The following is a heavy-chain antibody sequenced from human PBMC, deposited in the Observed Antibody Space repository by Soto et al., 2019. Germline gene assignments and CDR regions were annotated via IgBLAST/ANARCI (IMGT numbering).Heavy chain of an antibody. J-gene: IGHJ4*02. D-gene: IGHD2-8*01. V-gene: IGHV4-39*01. Sequence: SETLSLTCTVSGGSVSSYSYYWAWIRQSPGQGLEWIGSIHESGRTFHNPSLKSRVTMSVDTSMNHFSLNLNSVTAADTAVYYCARLPDNNGFYYFDHWGQGTPVTVS. CDR3: ARLPDNNGFYYFDH. CDR2: IHESGRT. CDR1: GGSVSSYSYY.